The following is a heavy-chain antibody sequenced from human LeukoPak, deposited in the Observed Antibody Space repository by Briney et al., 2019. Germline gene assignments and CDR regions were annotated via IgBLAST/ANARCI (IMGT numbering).Heavy chain of an antibody. CDR3: ARGGVYCSSTSCYRNYFDY. D-gene: IGHD2-2*01. V-gene: IGHV1-46*01. Sequence: ASVKVSCTASGYTFTSYYMHWVRQAPGQGLEWMGIINPSGGSTSYAQKFQGRVTMTRDMSTSTVYMELSSLRSEDTAVYYCARGGVYCSSTSCYRNYFDYWGQGTLVTVSS. J-gene: IGHJ4*02. CDR2: INPSGGST. CDR1: GYTFTSYY.